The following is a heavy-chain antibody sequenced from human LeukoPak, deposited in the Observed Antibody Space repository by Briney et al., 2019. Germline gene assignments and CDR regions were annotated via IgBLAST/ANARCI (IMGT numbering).Heavy chain of an antibody. J-gene: IGHJ6*02. D-gene: IGHD4-17*01. CDR3: ATVTTIYYYYGMDV. V-gene: IGHV5-10-1*01. CDR1: GYSFTSYW. CDR2: IDPSDSYT. Sequence: GESLKISCKGSGYSFTSYWLTWVRQMPGKGLEWMGRIDPSDSYTNYSPSFQGHVTISADKSISTAYLQWSSPKASDTAMYYCATVTTIYYYYGMDVWGQGTTVTVSS.